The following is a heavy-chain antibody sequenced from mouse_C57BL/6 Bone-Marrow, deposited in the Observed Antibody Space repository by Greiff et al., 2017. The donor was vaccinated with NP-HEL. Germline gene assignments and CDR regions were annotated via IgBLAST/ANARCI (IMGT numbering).Heavy chain of an antibody. CDR1: GYTFTSYW. CDR3: ASIKGSSLDY. D-gene: IGHD1-1*01. V-gene: IGHV1-50*01. Sequence: VQLQQPGAELVKPGASVKLSCKASGYTFTSYWMQWVKQRPGQGLEWIGEIDPSDSYTNYNQKFKGKATLTVDTSSSTAYMQLSSLTSEDSAVYYCASIKGSSLDYWGQGTTLTVSS. CDR2: IDPSDSYT. J-gene: IGHJ2*01.